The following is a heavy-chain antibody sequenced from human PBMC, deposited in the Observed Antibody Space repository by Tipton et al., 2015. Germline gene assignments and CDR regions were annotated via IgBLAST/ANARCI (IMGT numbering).Heavy chain of an antibody. V-gene: IGHV4-4*07. Sequence: TLSLTCPISAGSISTYYWSWIRQPAGKGLAWIGRIFTSGTTNYTPPLKSRVAISVDAPKNQFSLELKSVTAADTAMYYCARGDVAAAGTFDFWGQGTLVTVSS. CDR3: ARGDVAAAGTFDF. D-gene: IGHD2-15*01. CDR1: AGSISTYY. CDR2: IFTSGTT. J-gene: IGHJ4*02.